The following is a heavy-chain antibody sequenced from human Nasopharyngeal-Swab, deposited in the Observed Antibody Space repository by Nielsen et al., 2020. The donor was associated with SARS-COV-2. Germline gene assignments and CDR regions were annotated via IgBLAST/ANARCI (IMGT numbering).Heavy chain of an antibody. CDR2: ISVYNADT. CDR3: ARDIEEWLVVPSLSFDY. Sequence: WGRQAPGRGLEGMGWISVYNADTNYAQKLQGRFSMPTDTSTSTSYMELRSLRSDDTAVYYCARDIEEWLVVPSLSFDYWGQGTLVTVSS. D-gene: IGHD3-3*01. V-gene: IGHV1-18*01. J-gene: IGHJ4*02.